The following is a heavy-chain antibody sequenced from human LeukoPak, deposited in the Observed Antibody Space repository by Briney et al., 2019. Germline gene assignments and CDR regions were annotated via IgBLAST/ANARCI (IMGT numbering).Heavy chain of an antibody. D-gene: IGHD4-17*01. CDR2: ISGSGGST. CDR1: GFTFSSYG. V-gene: IGHV3-23*01. Sequence: GGSLRLSCAASGFTFSSYGMHWVRQAPGKGLEWVSTISGSGGSTYYADSVKGRFTISRDNSKNTLYLQMNSLRAEDTAIYYCAVVYGDYNPGAFDIWGQGTMVTVSS. CDR3: AVVYGDYNPGAFDI. J-gene: IGHJ3*02.